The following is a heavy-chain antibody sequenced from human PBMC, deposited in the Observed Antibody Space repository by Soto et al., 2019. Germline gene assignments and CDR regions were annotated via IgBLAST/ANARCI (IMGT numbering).Heavy chain of an antibody. Sequence: QVQLVESGGGVVQPGRSLRLSCAASGFTFSSYAMHWVRQAPGKGLEWVAVISYDGSNKYYADSVKGRFTISRDNSKNTLYLQMNSLRAEDTAVYYCAREGWVGGATTATEWFDPWGQGTLVTVSS. CDR3: AREGWVGGATTATEWFDP. V-gene: IGHV3-30-3*01. J-gene: IGHJ5*02. CDR2: ISYDGSNK. D-gene: IGHD1-26*01. CDR1: GFTFSSYA.